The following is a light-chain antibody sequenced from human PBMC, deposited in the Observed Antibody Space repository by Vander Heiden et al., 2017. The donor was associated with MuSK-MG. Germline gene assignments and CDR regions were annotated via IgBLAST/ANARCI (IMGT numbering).Light chain of an antibody. J-gene: IGLJ3*02. V-gene: IGLV1-47*02. CDR1: SSNIGTNN. Sequence: QSVLTQPPSASGTPGQTVTISCSGSSSNIGTNNVQWCQQPPGTAPKLLIHTNSQRPSGVPDRISGSKSGTSASLAISGLRSEDEADYYCAVWDNSLSAWVLGGGTKVTVL. CDR3: AVWDNSLSAWV. CDR2: TNS.